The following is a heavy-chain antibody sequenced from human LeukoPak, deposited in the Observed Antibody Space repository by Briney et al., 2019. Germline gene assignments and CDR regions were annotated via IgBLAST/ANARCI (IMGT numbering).Heavy chain of an antibody. Sequence: GRSLRLSCAASGFTFSSYAMHWVRQAPGKGLEWVAVISYDGSNKYYADSVKGRFTISRDNSKNTLYLQMNSLRAEDTAVYYCARDLAYCGGDCYFRYYYYYGMDVWGQGTTVTVSS. J-gene: IGHJ6*02. CDR3: ARDLAYCGGDCYFRYYYYYGMDV. D-gene: IGHD2-21*02. V-gene: IGHV3-30*04. CDR1: GFTFSSYA. CDR2: ISYDGSNK.